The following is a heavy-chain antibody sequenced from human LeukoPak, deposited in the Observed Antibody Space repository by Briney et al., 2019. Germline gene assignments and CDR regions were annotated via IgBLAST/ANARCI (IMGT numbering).Heavy chain of an antibody. Sequence: GGSLRLSCAASGFTFSDYAMHWVRQAPGKGLEWVAVISKDGSDKYYPGSVRGRFTISRDISKNTIYLQMDSLRAEDTAIYYCARDYWWNYDYWGQGTLVTVSS. V-gene: IGHV3-30-3*01. D-gene: IGHD1-7*01. J-gene: IGHJ4*02. CDR2: ISKDGSDK. CDR1: GFTFSDYA. CDR3: ARDYWWNYDY.